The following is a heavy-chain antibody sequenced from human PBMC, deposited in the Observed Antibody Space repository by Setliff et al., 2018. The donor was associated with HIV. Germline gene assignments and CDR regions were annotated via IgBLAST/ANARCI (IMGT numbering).Heavy chain of an antibody. Sequence: GGSLRLSCAASGFTFSSYWMHWVRQAPGKGLVWVSHISNDGTRTNYADSVKGRFSISRDNAKNTLYLQMNNLRAEDTAVYYCATGAAGMSYFGYWGQGTLVTVSS. CDR1: GFTFSSYW. CDR3: ATGAAGMSYFGY. J-gene: IGHJ4*02. CDR2: ISNDGTRT. V-gene: IGHV3-74*01. D-gene: IGHD6-13*01.